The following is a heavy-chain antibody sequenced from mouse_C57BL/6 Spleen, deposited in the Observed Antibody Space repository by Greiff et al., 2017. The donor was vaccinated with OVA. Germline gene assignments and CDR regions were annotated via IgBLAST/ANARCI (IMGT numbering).Heavy chain of an antibody. CDR3: ARLYDY. V-gene: IGHV1-69*01. CDR1: GYTFTRYW. J-gene: IGHJ2*01. Sequence: QVQLQQPGAELVMPGASVKLSCKASGYTFTRYWMHWVKQRPGQGLEWIGEIDPSDSYTNYNQKFKGKSTLTVDKSSSTAYMQLSSLTSEDSAVYYCARLYDYWGQGTTLTVSS. CDR2: IDPSDSYT.